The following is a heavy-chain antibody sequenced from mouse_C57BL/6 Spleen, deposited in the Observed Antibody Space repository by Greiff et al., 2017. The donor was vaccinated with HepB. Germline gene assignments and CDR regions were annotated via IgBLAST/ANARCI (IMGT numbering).Heavy chain of an antibody. J-gene: IGHJ1*03. D-gene: IGHD1-1*01. CDR1: GFNIKDDY. V-gene: IGHV14-4*01. CDR2: IDPENGDT. Sequence: VQLKESGAELVRPGASVKLSCTASGFNIKDDYMHWVKQRPEQGLEWIGWIDPENGDTEYASKFQGKATITADTSSNTAYLQLSSLTSEDTAVYYCTPHYYGSSHWYFDVWGTGTTVTVSS. CDR3: TPHYYGSSHWYFDV.